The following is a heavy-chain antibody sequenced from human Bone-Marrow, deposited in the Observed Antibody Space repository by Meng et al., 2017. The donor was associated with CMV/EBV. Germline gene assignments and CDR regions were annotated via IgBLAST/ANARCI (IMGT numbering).Heavy chain of an antibody. CDR3: TTDPFYYYDSSGYRSTYFDY. J-gene: IGHJ4*02. D-gene: IGHD3-22*01. Sequence: GESLKISCAASGFTFSNAWMSWVRQAPGKGLEWVGRIKSKTEGGTTDYAAPVKGRFTISRDDSKNTLYLQMNSLKTEDAAVYYCTTDPFYYYDSSGYRSTYFDYWGQGTLVTVSS. V-gene: IGHV3-15*01. CDR1: GFTFSNAW. CDR2: IKSKTEGGTT.